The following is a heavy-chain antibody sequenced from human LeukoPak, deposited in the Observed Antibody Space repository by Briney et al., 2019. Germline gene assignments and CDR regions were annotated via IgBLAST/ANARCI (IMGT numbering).Heavy chain of an antibody. D-gene: IGHD3-10*01. CDR2: INHSGST. CDR1: GGSFSGYY. V-gene: IGHV4-34*01. CDR3: ARGPSGSGIVRWWPFDY. Sequence: SETLSLTCAVYGGSFSGYYWSWLRHPPGKGLEWIGEINHSGSTNYNPSLKSRVTISVDTSKNQFSLKLSSVTAADTAVYYCARGPSGSGIVRWWPFDYWGQGTLVTVSS. J-gene: IGHJ4*02.